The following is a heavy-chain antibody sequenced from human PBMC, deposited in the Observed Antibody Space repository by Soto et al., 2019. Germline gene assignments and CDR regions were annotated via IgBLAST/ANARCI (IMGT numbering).Heavy chain of an antibody. CDR1: GFTFSSYS. J-gene: IGHJ3*02. CDR2: ISSSSSTI. V-gene: IGHV3-48*01. D-gene: IGHD2-15*01. Sequence: GGSLRLSCAASGFTFSSYSMNWVRQATGKGLEWVSYISSSSSTIYYADSVKGRFTISRDNAKNSLYLQMNSLRAEDTAVYYCARVPVYCSGGSCYYVGAFDIWGQGTMVTVSS. CDR3: ARVPVYCSGGSCYYVGAFDI.